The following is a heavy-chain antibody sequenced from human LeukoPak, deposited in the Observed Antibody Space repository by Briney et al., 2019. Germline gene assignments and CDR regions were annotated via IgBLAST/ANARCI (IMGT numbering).Heavy chain of an antibody. J-gene: IGHJ4*02. CDR3: ARWGYYSNYDY. D-gene: IGHD4-11*01. Sequence: GGSLRLSCAASGFTFSSFAMHWVRQAPAKQLEYVSAICSNGGCTYYANSVKGRFTISRDNSKNTLYLQMGSLRAEDMAVYYCARWGYYSNYDYWGQGILVTVSS. CDR2: ICSNGGCT. V-gene: IGHV3-64*01. CDR1: GFTFSSFA.